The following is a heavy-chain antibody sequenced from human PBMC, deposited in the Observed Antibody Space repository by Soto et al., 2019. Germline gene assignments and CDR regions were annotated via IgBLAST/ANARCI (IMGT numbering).Heavy chain of an antibody. CDR2: MNPNSGNT. J-gene: IGHJ6*03. Sequence: ASVKVSCKASGYTFTSYDINWVRQATGQGLEWMGWMNPNSGNTGYAQKFQGRVTMTRNTSISTAYMELSSLRSKDTAVYYCAREAYSNSYYYYMDVWGKGTTVTVSS. CDR1: GYTFTSYD. CDR3: AREAYSNSYYYYMDV. V-gene: IGHV1-8*01. D-gene: IGHD4-4*01.